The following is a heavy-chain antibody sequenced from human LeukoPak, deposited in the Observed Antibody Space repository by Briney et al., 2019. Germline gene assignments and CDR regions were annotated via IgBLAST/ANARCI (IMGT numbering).Heavy chain of an antibody. CDR2: IIPILGIA. CDR1: GGTFSSYA. V-gene: IGHV1-69*04. Sequence: GASVKVSCKASGGTFSSYAISWVRQAPGQGLEWMGRIIPILGIANYAQKFQGRVTITADKSTSTAYMELSSLRSEDTAVYYCASDPIFGVEIRPLIFDYWGQGTLVTVSS. CDR3: ASDPIFGVEIRPLIFDY. D-gene: IGHD3-3*01. J-gene: IGHJ4*02.